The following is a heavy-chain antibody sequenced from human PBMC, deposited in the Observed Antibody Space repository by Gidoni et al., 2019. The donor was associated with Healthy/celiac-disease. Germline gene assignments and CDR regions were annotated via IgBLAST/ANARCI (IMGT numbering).Heavy chain of an antibody. CDR2: SNTSGGT. D-gene: IGHD2-2*01. V-gene: IGHV4-61*02. Sequence: QVQLQESGPGLVKPSQTLSLTCTVSGGSISSGSYFWSWSRRPAGKGLEWIGRSNTSGGTNNNHSLKSRVTMSLDTSKNQCSLKLSSVTAADTAGEYYAGDLEEVPAAMPRDDYYGMDVWGQGTTVTVSS. J-gene: IGHJ6*02. CDR1: GGSISSGSYF. CDR3: AGDLEEVPAAMPRDDYYGMDV.